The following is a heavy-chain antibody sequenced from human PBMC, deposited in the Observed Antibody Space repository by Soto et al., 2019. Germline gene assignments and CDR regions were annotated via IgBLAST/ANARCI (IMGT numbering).Heavy chain of an antibody. CDR1: GYSFTSYW. D-gene: IGHD3-22*01. J-gene: IGHJ4*02. CDR2: TYPGDSDT. CDR3: ARLRPYYYDSSGPWVFDY. V-gene: IGHV5-51*01. Sequence: PGESLKISCKGSGYSFTSYWIGWVRQMPGKGLEWMGITYPGDSDTRYSPSFQGQVTISADKSISTAYLQWSSLKASDTAMYYCARLRPYYYDSSGPWVFDYWGQGTLVTVSS.